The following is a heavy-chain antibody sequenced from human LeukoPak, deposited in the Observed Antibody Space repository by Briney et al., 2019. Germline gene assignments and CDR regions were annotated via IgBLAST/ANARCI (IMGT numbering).Heavy chain of an antibody. CDR2: IGGSGPST. Sequence: PGGSLRLSCAASGFTFSSYAMTWVRQAPGKGLEWVSVIGGSGPSTYYADSVKGRFTISRDNSKNTLYLQMNSLRAEDTAVYYCAKDHNPYYDSSGYYRVGYWYFDLWGRGTLVTVSS. CDR3: AKDHNPYYDSSGYYRVGYWYFDL. D-gene: IGHD3-22*01. CDR1: GFTFSSYA. J-gene: IGHJ2*01. V-gene: IGHV3-23*01.